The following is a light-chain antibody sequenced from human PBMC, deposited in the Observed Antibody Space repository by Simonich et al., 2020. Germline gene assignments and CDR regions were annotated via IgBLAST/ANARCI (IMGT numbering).Light chain of an antibody. CDR2: WAS. V-gene: IGKV4-1*01. CDR3: QQYYSTPLT. Sequence: DIVMTQSPDSLAVSLGERATLNCKSSQSVLYISNNKNYLAWYQQKPGQPPKLLIYWASTRESGVPDRFSGSGSGTDFTLTISSLQAEDVAVYYCQQYYSTPLTFGPGTKVDIK. J-gene: IGKJ3*01. CDR1: QSVLYISNNKNY.